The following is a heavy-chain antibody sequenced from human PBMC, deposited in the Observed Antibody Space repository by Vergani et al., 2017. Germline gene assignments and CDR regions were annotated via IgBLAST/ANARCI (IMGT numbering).Heavy chain of an antibody. D-gene: IGHD6-13*01. J-gene: IGHJ4*02. CDR1: GGPISSYY. V-gene: IGHV4-59*01. CDR3: ARGPWAAGDFDY. CDR2: IYYSGSP. Sequence: QVQLQESGPGLVKPSETLSLTCTVPGGPISSYYWSWIRQPPGKGLEWIGYIYYSGSPNYNPSLKSRVTLSVDTSKNQFSLKLSSVTAADTAVYYCARGPWAAGDFDYWGQGTLVTVSS.